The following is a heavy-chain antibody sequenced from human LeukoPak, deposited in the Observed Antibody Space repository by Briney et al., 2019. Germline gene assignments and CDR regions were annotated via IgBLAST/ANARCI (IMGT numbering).Heavy chain of an antibody. CDR1: GYSISSGYY. Sequence: SETLPLTCAVSGYSISSGYYWGWIRQPPGKGLEWIGTIYHSGSTYYNPSLKSRVTITVDTSKNQFSLKLSSVTAADTAVYYCARDIRYGSGSSHIDYWGQGTLVTVSP. CDR3: ARDIRYGSGSSHIDY. D-gene: IGHD3-10*01. CDR2: IYHSGST. J-gene: IGHJ4*02. V-gene: IGHV4-38-2*02.